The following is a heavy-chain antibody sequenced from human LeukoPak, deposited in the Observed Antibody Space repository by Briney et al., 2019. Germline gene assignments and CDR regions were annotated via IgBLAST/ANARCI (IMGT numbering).Heavy chain of an antibody. J-gene: IGHJ6*02. Sequence: PGGSLRLSCAASGFTFSSYSMNWVRQAPGKGLEWVSYISSSSSTIYYADSVKGRFTISRDNAKNSLYLQMNSLRDEDTAVYYRAVDIVVVPSRGMDVWGQGTTVTVSS. V-gene: IGHV3-48*02. D-gene: IGHD2-2*01. CDR1: GFTFSSYS. CDR3: AVDIVVVPSRGMDV. CDR2: ISSSSSTI.